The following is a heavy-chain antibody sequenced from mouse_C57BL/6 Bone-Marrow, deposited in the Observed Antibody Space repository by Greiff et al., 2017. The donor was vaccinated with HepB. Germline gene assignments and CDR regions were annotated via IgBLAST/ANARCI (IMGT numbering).Heavy chain of an antibody. CDR3: ARGDYYGSSYGYFDV. Sequence: QVQLKESGPGLVQPSQSLSITCTVSGFPLTSSGVHWVRQSPGKGLEWLGVIWSGGSTDYNAAFISRLSISKDNSKSQVFFKTNSQQADDTAIYYCARGDYYGSSYGYFDVWGTGTTVTVSS. CDR2: IWSGGST. V-gene: IGHV2-2*01. D-gene: IGHD1-1*01. J-gene: IGHJ1*03. CDR1: GFPLTSSG.